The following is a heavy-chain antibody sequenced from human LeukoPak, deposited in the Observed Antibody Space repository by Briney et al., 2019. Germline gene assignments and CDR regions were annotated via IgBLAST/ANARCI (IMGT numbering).Heavy chain of an antibody. Sequence: GGSLRLSCIASGFAFNSYEMNWVRQAPGKGLEWVSYISSSGSIKHYADSVKGRFTISRDNAKNSLYLQMNSLRAEDTAVYYCAKARYTSGWETLDYWGQGTPVTVSS. J-gene: IGHJ4*02. CDR3: AKARYTSGWETLDY. CDR2: ISSSGSIK. V-gene: IGHV3-48*03. D-gene: IGHD6-19*01. CDR1: GFAFNSYE.